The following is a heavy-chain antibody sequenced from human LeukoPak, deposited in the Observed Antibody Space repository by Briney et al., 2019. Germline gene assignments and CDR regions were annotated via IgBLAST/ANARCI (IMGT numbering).Heavy chain of an antibody. CDR3: ARDGGYCGAGSCYDY. V-gene: IGHV3-7*01. D-gene: IGHD2-15*01. Sequence: PGGSLRLSCAASGFTFTNCWMSWVRHAPGKGLEWVASIRQDGSETYYVDSVKGRFTISRDNAKNSLYLQMNSLRAEDTAMYFCARDGGYCGAGSCYDYWGQGTLVTVSS. J-gene: IGHJ4*02. CDR1: GFTFTNCW. CDR2: IRQDGSET.